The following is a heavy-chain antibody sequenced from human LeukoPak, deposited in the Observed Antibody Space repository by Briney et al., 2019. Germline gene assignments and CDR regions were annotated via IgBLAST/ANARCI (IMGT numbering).Heavy chain of an antibody. Sequence: GRSLRLSCAASGYTFSGYGMHWVRQAPGKGLEWVAVIAYDGSNKYYADSVKGRFTISRDNSKNTLYLQMNSLRAEDTAVYYCAKGPLGSYYVGSGNWYFDLWGRGTLVTVSS. J-gene: IGHJ2*01. CDR3: AKGPLGSYYVGSGNWYFDL. CDR2: IAYDGSNK. CDR1: GYTFSGYG. V-gene: IGHV3-30*18. D-gene: IGHD1-26*01.